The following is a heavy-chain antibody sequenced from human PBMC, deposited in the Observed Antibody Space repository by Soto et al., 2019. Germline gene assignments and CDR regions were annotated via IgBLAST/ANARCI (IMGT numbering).Heavy chain of an antibody. CDR1: GFTFSNYG. Sequence: EVQLLESGGGLAQPGGSLRLTCAASGFTFSNYGMAWVRQAQGTGLEWVASISSTGGTTYYADSVKGRFSISRDDSKNTFYLQMHSLRADDTALYYCAREPLLTESGPGGFDSWGQGVLVTVSS. J-gene: IGHJ4*02. CDR2: ISSTGGTT. V-gene: IGHV3-23*01. CDR3: AREPLLTESGPGGFDS. D-gene: IGHD3-10*01.